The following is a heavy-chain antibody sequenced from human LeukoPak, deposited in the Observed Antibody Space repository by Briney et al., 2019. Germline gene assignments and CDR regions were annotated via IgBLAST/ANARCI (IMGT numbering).Heavy chain of an antibody. CDR2: ISAFNGDT. CDR1: GYTFTSYG. V-gene: IGHV1-18*01. D-gene: IGHD5-12*01. Sequence: ASVKVSCKASGYTFTSYGISWVRQAPGQGLEWMGWISAFNGDTNYAQKLQGRVTMTTDTSTSTAYMELRSLRSDDTAVYYCARERWVDIVATIADYWGQGTLVTVSS. J-gene: IGHJ4*02. CDR3: ARERWVDIVATIADY.